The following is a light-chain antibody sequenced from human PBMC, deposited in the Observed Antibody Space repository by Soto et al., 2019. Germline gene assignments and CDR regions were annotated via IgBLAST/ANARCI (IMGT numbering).Light chain of an antibody. J-gene: IGKJ1*01. CDR2: GAS. Sequence: EIVLTQSPGTLSLSPGERATLSCWASQSIGSSFLAWYQQKPGQAPRLVIYGASLRATGIPDRFSGSGSGTDFTLTISRLEPEDCAVYYCQQYSSSVGTLGHGTKVDIK. CDR3: QQYSSSVGT. CDR1: QSIGSSF. V-gene: IGKV3-20*01.